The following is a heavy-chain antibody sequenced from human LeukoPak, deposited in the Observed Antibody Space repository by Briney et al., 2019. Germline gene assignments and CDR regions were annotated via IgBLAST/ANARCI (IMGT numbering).Heavy chain of an antibody. V-gene: IGHV4-34*01. CDR2: INHSGST. CDR3: ARQSVEMATRSAGFNPKKRHWYFDL. Sequence: SETLSLTCSVSLDSTTSYYWGWIRQPPGKGLEWIGEINHSGSTNYNPSLKSRVTISVDTSKNQFSLKLSSVTAADTAVYYCARQSVEMATRSAGFNPKKRHWYFDLWGRGTLVTVSS. J-gene: IGHJ2*01. D-gene: IGHD5-24*01. CDR1: LDSTTSYY.